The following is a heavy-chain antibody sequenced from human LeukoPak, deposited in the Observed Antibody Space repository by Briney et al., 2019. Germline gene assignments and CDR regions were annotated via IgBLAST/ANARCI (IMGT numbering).Heavy chain of an antibody. Sequence: PSETLSLTCTVSGGSISSGSYYWSWIRQPAGKGLEWIGRIYTSGSTNYNPSLKSRVTISVDTSKNQFSLKLSSVTAADTAVYYCAREMVVVPAANNWFDPWGQGTLVTVSS. J-gene: IGHJ5*02. CDR3: AREMVVVPAANNWFDP. D-gene: IGHD2-2*01. CDR1: GGSISSGSYY. V-gene: IGHV4-61*02. CDR2: IYTSGST.